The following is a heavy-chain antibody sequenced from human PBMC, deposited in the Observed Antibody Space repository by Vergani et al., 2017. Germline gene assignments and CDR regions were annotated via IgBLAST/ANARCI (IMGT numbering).Heavy chain of an antibody. CDR2: IYRTGRT. J-gene: IGHJ4*02. CDR3: ARRSGIVYDIFGCTQYFFDF. V-gene: IGHV4-38-2*01. D-gene: IGHD3-9*01. CDR1: GFSIDNGYY. Sequence: QVQLQESGPGLVKPSETLSLTCAVSGFSIDNGYYWDWIRQPPGKGLEWIGSIYRTGRTHFNPSLKSRVTISVDTSNNHFSLRLNSLTAADTAVYYCARRSGIVYDIFGCTQYFFDFWGQGTLVTVSS.